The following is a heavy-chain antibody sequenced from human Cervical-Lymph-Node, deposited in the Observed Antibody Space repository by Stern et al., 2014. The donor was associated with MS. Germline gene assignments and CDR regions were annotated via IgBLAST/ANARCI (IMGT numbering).Heavy chain of an antibody. Sequence: VQLVESGGGVREPGASMNLSWEASGDGFTRYGIIWVRQAPGQGLEWLAWISTVNGETHYAPRLHGRLTLSRSTTTSTDYMELRNLRSDDTAVYYGAREAWRYFDLWGRGTLLTVSS. J-gene: IGHJ2*01. CDR1: GDGFTRYG. V-gene: IGHV1-18*01. CDR3: AREAWRYFDL. CDR2: ISTVNGET.